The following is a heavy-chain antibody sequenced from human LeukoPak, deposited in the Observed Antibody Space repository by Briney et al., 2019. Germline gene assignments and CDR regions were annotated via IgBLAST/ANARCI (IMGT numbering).Heavy chain of an antibody. CDR2: IWSDGSNE. CDR3: ARDQQGVDGVKFYYFDY. CDR1: GFTFSTYA. V-gene: IGHV3-33*08. D-gene: IGHD6-19*01. Sequence: PGGSLRLSCAASGFTFSTYAMSWVRQAPGKGLEWVAVIWSDGSNEYYADSVEGRFTISRDTSKDTLYLQMNSLRAEDTAVYYCARDQQGVDGVKFYYFDYWGQGTLVTVSS. J-gene: IGHJ4*02.